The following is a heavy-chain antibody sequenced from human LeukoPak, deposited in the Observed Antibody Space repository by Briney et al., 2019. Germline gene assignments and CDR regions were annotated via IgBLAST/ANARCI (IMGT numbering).Heavy chain of an antibody. CDR1: GFTFSSYS. Sequence: PGGSLRLSCAASGFTFSSYSMNWVRQAPGKGLEWVAFIRFDGTNKNYPDSVKGRFTISRDNSKNTVYLQMNSLRTEDTAVYYCARDPGLYCRSSSCLGDGFDIWGQGTMVTVSP. D-gene: IGHD2-15*01. CDR3: ARDPGLYCRSSSCLGDGFDI. V-gene: IGHV3-30*02. CDR2: IRFDGTNK. J-gene: IGHJ3*02.